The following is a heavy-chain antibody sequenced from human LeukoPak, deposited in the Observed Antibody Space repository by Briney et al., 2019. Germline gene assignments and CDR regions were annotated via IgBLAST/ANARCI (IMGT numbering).Heavy chain of an antibody. D-gene: IGHD3-10*01. Sequence: PSETLSLTCTVSGYSISSGYYWGWIRQPPGKGLEWIGSIYHSGSTYYNPSLKSRVTISVDTSKNQFSLKLSSVTAADTAVYYCARDRSYYGSGSYSDNWFDPWGQGTLVTVSS. CDR3: ARDRSYYGSGSYSDNWFDP. CDR1: GYSISSGYY. CDR2: IYHSGST. V-gene: IGHV4-38-2*02. J-gene: IGHJ5*02.